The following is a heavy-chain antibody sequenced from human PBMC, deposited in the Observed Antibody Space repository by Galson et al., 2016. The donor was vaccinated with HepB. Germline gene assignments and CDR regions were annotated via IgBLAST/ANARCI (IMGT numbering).Heavy chain of an antibody. CDR1: GFTFSNYN. CDR2: ITSSGGFM. J-gene: IGHJ6*03. V-gene: IGHV3-21*04. Sequence: SLRLSCAASGFTFSNYNMNWVRQAPGKGPEWVSYITSSGGFMSYADSVTGRSAISRDNSKNTVYLQMNSLRAEDTAVYYCAKDHYFHAYYMDVWGKGTTVTVSS. CDR3: AKDHYFHAYYMDV.